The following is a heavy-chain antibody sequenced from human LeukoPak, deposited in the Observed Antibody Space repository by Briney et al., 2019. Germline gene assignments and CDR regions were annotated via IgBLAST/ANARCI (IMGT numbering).Heavy chain of an antibody. CDR3: ARDRASGHYYMDV. V-gene: IGHV3-30-3*01. Sequence: GGSLRLSCAASGFTFSSYAMHWVRQAPGKGLEWVAVISYDGSNKYYADSVKGRFTISRDNSKNTLYLQMNSLRAEDTAVYYCARDRASGHYYMDVWGKGTTVTVSS. CDR2: ISYDGSNK. D-gene: IGHD2-15*01. J-gene: IGHJ6*03. CDR1: GFTFSSYA.